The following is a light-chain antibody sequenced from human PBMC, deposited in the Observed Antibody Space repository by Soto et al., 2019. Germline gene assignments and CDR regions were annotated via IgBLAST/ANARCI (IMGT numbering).Light chain of an antibody. V-gene: IGKV1-33*01. J-gene: IGKJ4*01. CDR2: DAS. CDR3: QQYDNLSLT. Sequence: DSQMTQSPSSLSASAGDSVTITCQASQDIRKYLNWYQHKPGKAPKLLIHDASNLETGVPSRFSGSGSGTDFTLSISSLQPEDIETYYCQQYDNLSLTLGGGTKVDIK. CDR1: QDIRKY.